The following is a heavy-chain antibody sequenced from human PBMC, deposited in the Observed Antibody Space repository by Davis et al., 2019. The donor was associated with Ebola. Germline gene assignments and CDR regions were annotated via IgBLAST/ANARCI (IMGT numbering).Heavy chain of an antibody. V-gene: IGHV4-61*09. J-gene: IGHJ4*02. D-gene: IGHD3-22*01. CDR1: GDSISSGSYY. Sequence: SETLSLTCTVSGDSISSGSYYWSWIRQPAGKGLEWIVHIHTSGSTNYNPSLKSRVTISVDASMNQVSLKLTSVTAADTAVYYCARDRQDTSGYGFWGQGTLVTVSS. CDR3: ARDRQDTSGYGF. CDR2: IHTSGST.